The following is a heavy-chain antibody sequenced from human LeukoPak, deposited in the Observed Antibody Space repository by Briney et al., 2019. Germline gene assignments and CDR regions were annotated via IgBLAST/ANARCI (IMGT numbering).Heavy chain of an antibody. D-gene: IGHD2-15*01. J-gene: IGHJ3*02. CDR1: GFTFSSYG. V-gene: IGHV3-30*02. CDR2: IRYDGSNK. Sequence: GGSLRLSCAASGFTFSSYGMHWVRQAPGKGLEWVAFIRYDGSNKYYADSVKGRFTISRDNSKNTLYLQMNSLRAEDTAVYYCATGEHPQWTDIVVVVADHDAFDIWGQGTMVTVSS. CDR3: ATGEHPQWTDIVVVVADHDAFDI.